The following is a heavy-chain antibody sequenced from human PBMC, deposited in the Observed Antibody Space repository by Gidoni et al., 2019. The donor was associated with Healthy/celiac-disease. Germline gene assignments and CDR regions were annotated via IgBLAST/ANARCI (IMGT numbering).Heavy chain of an antibody. V-gene: IGHV1-46*01. CDR1: GYTFTSYY. J-gene: IGHJ4*02. Sequence: QVQLVQSGAEVKKPGASVTVSCQASGYTFTSYYMHWVRQAPGKGREWMGIINPSGSSTSYEKKFQGRVTMTRDTSTSTVYMELSSLRSEDTAVYYCARATGSTVDTAMVFDFDYWGQGTLVTVSS. CDR3: ARATGSTVDTAMVFDFDY. CDR2: INPSGSST. D-gene: IGHD5-18*01.